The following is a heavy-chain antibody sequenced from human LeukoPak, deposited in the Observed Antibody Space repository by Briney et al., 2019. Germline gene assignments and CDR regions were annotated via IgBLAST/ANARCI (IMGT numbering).Heavy chain of an antibody. CDR2: IIDSGGYT. J-gene: IGHJ5*02. D-gene: IGHD3-3*01. CDR3: AKEHDLWHGEGNWFDP. CDR1: GFTFSDYG. Sequence: GGSLRLSCAASGFTFSDYGMNWVRQAPGKGLEWVSGIIDSGGYTYYADSVKGRFTTSRDNSKNTLYLQLNRLRVEDTAVYYCAKEHDLWHGEGNWFDPWGQGTLVTVSS. V-gene: IGHV3-23*01.